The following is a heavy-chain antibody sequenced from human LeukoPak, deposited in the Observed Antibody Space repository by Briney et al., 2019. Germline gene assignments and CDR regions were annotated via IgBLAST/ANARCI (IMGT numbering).Heavy chain of an antibody. V-gene: IGHV3-23*01. J-gene: IGHJ4*02. CDR1: GFIFSSSA. CDR2: ISGSGVST. Sequence: GGSLRLSCTASGFIFSSSAMSWVRQAPGKGLEWVSSISGSGVSTYYADSVKGRFTVSRDNSKNTLYLQMNSLRAEDTAVYYCAKGLPGFGDLLDVWNYWGQGILVTVSS. D-gene: IGHD3-10*01. CDR3: AKGLPGFGDLLDVWNY.